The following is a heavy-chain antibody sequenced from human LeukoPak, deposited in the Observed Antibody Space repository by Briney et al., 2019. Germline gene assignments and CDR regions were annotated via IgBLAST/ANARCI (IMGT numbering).Heavy chain of an antibody. CDR2: ISGSGVAT. D-gene: IGHD6-13*01. CDR3: AKDWGYSSSQGYYFDY. V-gene: IGHV3-23*01. Sequence: PGGSLRLSCAASGFTFSSYAVSWVRQAPGKGLGWVSSISGSGVATYSADSVKGRFTISRDNSKNTLYLQMSSLRAEDTAVYYCAKDWGYSSSQGYYFDYWGQGTLVTVSS. CDR1: GFTFSSYA. J-gene: IGHJ4*02.